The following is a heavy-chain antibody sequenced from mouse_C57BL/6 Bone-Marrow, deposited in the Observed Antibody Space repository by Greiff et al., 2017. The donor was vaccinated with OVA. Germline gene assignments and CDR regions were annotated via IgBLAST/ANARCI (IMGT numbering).Heavy chain of an antibody. CDR2: IDPSDSYT. J-gene: IGHJ3*01. V-gene: IGHV1-69*01. CDR3: ARGAY. Sequence: QVQLQQPEAELVMPGASVKLSCKASGYTFTSYWMHWVKQRPGQGLEWIGEIDPSDSYTNYNQKFKGKSTLTVDKSSSTAYMQLSSLTSEDSAVYYCARGAYWGQGTLVTVSA. CDR1: GYTFTSYW.